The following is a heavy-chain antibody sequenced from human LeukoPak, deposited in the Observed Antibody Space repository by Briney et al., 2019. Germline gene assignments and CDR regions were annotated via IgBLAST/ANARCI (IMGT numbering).Heavy chain of an antibody. D-gene: IGHD3-22*01. V-gene: IGHV4-34*01. Sequence: PSETLSLTCAVYGGSFSGYYWSWIRQPPGKGLEWIGEINHSGSTNYNPSLKSRVTISVDTSKNQFSLKLSSVTAADTAVYYCARVGLYYYDSSGYYAGAFDIWGQGTMVTVSS. CDR2: INHSGST. CDR3: ARVGLYYYDSSGYYAGAFDI. J-gene: IGHJ3*02. CDR1: GGSFSGYY.